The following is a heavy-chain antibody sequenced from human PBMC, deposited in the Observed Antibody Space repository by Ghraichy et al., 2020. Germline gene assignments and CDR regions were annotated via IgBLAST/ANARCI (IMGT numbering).Heavy chain of an antibody. J-gene: IGHJ4*02. V-gene: IGHV1-8*03. CDR1: GYTFTNYD. CDR3: ARAPSGGPYGTTTYYFDY. CDR2: MNPNSANT. D-gene: IGHD2/OR15-2a*01. Sequence: ASVKVSCKASGYTFTNYDINWVRQATGQGLEWMGWMNPNSANTVYAQRFQGRVTITRNTSISTAYMELNGLRSEDTALYYCARAPSGGPYGTTTYYFDYCSQGTLLTVYS.